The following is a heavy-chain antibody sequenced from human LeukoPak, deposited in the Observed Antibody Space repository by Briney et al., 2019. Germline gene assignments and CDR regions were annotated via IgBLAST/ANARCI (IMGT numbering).Heavy chain of an antibody. CDR1: GGSISSYY. CDR3: ARLGGGSSNVRY. J-gene: IGHJ4*02. Sequence: PSETLSLTCTVSGGSISSYYWSWIRQPPGKGLEWIGYIYYSGSTNYNPSLKSRVTISVDTSKNQFSLKLSSVTAADTAVYYCARLGGGSSNVRYWGQGTLVTVSS. CDR2: IYYSGST. V-gene: IGHV4-59*08. D-gene: IGHD3-16*01.